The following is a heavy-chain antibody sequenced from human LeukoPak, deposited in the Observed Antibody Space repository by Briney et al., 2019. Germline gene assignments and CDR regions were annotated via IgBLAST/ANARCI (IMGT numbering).Heavy chain of an antibody. V-gene: IGHV3-23*01. Sequence: GGSLRLSCAASGFSFSSYAMSWVRQAPGKALEWVSGISGSGGSTYYADSVKGRFTISRDNAKNSLYLQMNSLRAEDTAVYYCARDSHLPAYSSPGGWFDPWGQGTLVTVSS. J-gene: IGHJ5*02. CDR3: ARDSHLPAYSSPGGWFDP. CDR1: GFSFSSYA. CDR2: ISGSGGST. D-gene: IGHD6-13*01.